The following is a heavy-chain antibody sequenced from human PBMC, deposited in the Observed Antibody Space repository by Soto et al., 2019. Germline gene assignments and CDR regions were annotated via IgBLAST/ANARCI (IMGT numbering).Heavy chain of an antibody. CDR3: ARMGIVGATRISPTEY. Sequence: ASLKVSCNTAGCTFTSYGIICVRQSPGQGLEWMGWISAYNVNKNYAQNLQGRVTMTTDTSTSTAYMELRSLRSDDTAVYYCARMGIVGATRISPTEYWGQGTLVTVSS. D-gene: IGHD1-26*01. V-gene: IGHV1-18*01. CDR2: ISAYNVNK. J-gene: IGHJ4*02. CDR1: GCTFTSYG.